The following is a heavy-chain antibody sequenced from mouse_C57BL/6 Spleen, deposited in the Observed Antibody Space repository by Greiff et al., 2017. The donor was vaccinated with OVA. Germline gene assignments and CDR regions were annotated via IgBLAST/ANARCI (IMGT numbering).Heavy chain of an antibody. CDR2: IDPENGDT. D-gene: IGHD1-1*01. CDR3: TTPPITTVEVGYFDV. J-gene: IGHJ1*03. Sequence: EVQLQQSGAELVRPGASVKLSCTASGFNIKDDYMHWVKQRPEQGLEWIGWIDPENGDTEYASKFQGKATITADTSSNTAYLQLSSLTSEDTAVYYCTTPPITTVEVGYFDVWGTGTTVTVSS. V-gene: IGHV14-4*01. CDR1: GFNIKDDY.